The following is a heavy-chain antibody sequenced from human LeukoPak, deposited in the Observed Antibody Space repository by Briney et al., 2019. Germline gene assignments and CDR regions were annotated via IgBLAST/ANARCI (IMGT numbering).Heavy chain of an antibody. V-gene: IGHV3-9*01. J-gene: IGHJ4*02. CDR2: ISWDSGSI. Sequence: GGSLRLSCAASGFTFYDYDMDWDRHAQGKGLEWVSGISWDSGSIDYADSVKGRFTIDRDKAKNSLYLQMNSLRAEDTALYYCAKDIRGTGDGLGLDYWGQGTLVTVSS. CDR3: AKDIRGTGDGLGLDY. CDR1: GFTFYDYD. D-gene: IGHD7-27*01.